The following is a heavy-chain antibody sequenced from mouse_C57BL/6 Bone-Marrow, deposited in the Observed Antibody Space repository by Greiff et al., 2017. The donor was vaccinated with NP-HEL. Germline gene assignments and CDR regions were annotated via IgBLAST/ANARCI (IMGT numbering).Heavy chain of an antibody. CDR2: IYPGGGYT. CDR3: ARTGIYYYGSSDGWYFDV. V-gene: IGHV1-63*01. J-gene: IGHJ1*03. D-gene: IGHD1-1*01. Sequence: VQLQQPGAELVRPGTSVKMSCKASGYTFTNYWIGWAKQRPGHGLEWIGDIYPGGGYTNYNEKFKGKATLTADKSSSTAYMQFSSLTSEDSAIYYCARTGIYYYGSSDGWYFDVWGRGTTVTVSS. CDR1: GYTFTNYW.